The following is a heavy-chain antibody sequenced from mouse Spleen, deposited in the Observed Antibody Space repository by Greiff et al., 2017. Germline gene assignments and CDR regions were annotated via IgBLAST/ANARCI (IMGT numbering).Heavy chain of an antibody. Sequence: EVNLVESGEGLVKPGGSLKLSCAASGFTFSSYAMSWVRQTPEKRLEWVAYISSGGDYIYYADTVKGRFTISRDNARNTLYLQMSSLKSEDTAMYYCTRGAIYYDYDGGFAYWGQGTLVTVSA. V-gene: IGHV5-9-1*02. CDR2: ISSGGDYI. D-gene: IGHD2-4*01. CDR3: TRGAIYYDYDGGFAY. CDR1: GFTFSSYA. J-gene: IGHJ3*01.